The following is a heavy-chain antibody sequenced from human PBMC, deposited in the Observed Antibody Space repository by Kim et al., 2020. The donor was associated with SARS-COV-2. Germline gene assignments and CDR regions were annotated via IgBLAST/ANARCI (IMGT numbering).Heavy chain of an antibody. V-gene: IGHV3-23*01. Sequence: GGSLRLSCAASGFTFSSYAMSWVRQAPGKGLEWVSAISGSGGSTYYADSVKGRFTISRDNSKNTLYLQMNSLRAEDTAVYYCAKFTGLLAAPPAYDAFDIWGQGTMVTVSS. CDR3: AKFTGLLAAPPAYDAFDI. CDR2: ISGSGGST. J-gene: IGHJ3*02. D-gene: IGHD3-3*01. CDR1: GFTFSSYA.